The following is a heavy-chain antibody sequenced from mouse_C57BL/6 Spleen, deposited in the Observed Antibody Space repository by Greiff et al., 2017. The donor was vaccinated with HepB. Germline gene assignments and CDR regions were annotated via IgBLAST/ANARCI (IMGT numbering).Heavy chain of an antibody. V-gene: IGHV1-80*01. Sequence: QVQLQQSGAELVKPGASVKISCKASGYAFSSYWMNWVKQRPGKGLEWIGQIYPGDGDTNYNGKFKGKATLTADNSSSTAYMQLRSLTSEDSAVYFCASDSADYFDYWGQGTTLTVSS. CDR1: GYAFSSYW. D-gene: IGHD2-13*01. J-gene: IGHJ2*01. CDR2: IYPGDGDT. CDR3: ASDSADYFDY.